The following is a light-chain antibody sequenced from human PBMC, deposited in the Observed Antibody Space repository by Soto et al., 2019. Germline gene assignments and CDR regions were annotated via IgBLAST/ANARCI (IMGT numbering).Light chain of an antibody. CDR2: KVS. CDR3: VQTKHWPWT. J-gene: IGKJ1*01. V-gene: IGKV2-30*02. CDR1: QSLVHSDGNTY. Sequence: GAKTQSLLSLPVTLGQPASISYRSSQSLVHSDGNTYLNWFQQRPGQSPRRLIYKVSTRDAGVPDRFSGSGSGTDFTLKIIRVEAEDVVVYYCVQTKHWPWTFAQGTKVDI.